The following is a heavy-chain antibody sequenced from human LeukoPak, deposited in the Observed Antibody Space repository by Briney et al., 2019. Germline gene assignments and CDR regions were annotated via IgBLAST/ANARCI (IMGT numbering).Heavy chain of an antibody. CDR3: ARDGGGGATDAFDI. CDR1: GFTFSYNT. J-gene: IGHJ3*02. V-gene: IGHV3-30-3*01. D-gene: IGHD1-26*01. CDR2: VSYEGSIK. Sequence: GGSLRLSCAASGFTFSYNTMHWLRRAPGKGLEWVVLVSYEGSIKRYADSVKGRFTISRDNPNNILYLQMNSLRAEETAVYYCARDGGGGATDAFDIWGQGTMVTVSS.